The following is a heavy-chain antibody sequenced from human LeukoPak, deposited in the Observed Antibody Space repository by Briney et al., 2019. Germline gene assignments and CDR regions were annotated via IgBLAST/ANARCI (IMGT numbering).Heavy chain of an antibody. D-gene: IGHD2-2*01. CDR3: ARARGYCSNSNCFGWFDP. J-gene: IGHJ5*02. CDR1: GYMFTGYQ. CDR2: INPNSGGT. V-gene: IGHV1-2*02. Sequence: ASVKVSYKASGYMFTGYQMHWVRQAPGQGLEWMGWINPNSGGTNYAQKSQGRVTMTRDTSISTAYMELSSLRSDDTAVYYCARARGYCSNSNCFGWFDPWGQGTLVTVSS.